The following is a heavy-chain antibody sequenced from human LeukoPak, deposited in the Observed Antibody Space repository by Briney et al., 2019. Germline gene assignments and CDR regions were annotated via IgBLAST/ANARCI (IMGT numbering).Heavy chain of an antibody. J-gene: IGHJ4*02. CDR3: ARVAPTTMVRGVIEYYFDY. V-gene: IGHV1-69*13. CDR2: IIPIFGTA. CDR1: GGTFSSYA. Sequence: GASVKVSCKASGGTFSSYAISWVRQAPAQGLEWMGGIIPIFGTANYAQKFQGRVTITADESTSTAYMELSSLRSEDTAVYYCARVAPTTMVRGVIEYYFDYWGQGTLVTVSS. D-gene: IGHD3-10*01.